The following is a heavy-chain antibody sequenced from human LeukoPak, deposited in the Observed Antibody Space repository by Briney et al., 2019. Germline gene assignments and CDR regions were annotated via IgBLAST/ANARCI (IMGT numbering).Heavy chain of an antibody. Sequence: GGSLRLSCAASGFTFSSYGMSWVRQAPGKGLEWVLAIRGSGGSTYYADSVKGRFTISRDNSKNTLYLQMNSLRAEDTAVYYCAKDPLGYCSSTSCFQFDYWGQGTLVTVSS. CDR1: GFTFSSYG. V-gene: IGHV3-23*01. D-gene: IGHD2-2*01. CDR2: IRGSGGST. J-gene: IGHJ4*02. CDR3: AKDPLGYCSSTSCFQFDY.